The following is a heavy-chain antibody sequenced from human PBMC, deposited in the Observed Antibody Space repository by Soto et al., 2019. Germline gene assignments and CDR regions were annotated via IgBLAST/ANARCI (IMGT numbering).Heavy chain of an antibody. CDR3: ARVQYYDSSGYYFYYGMDV. D-gene: IGHD3-22*01. CDR2: IIPIFGTA. V-gene: IGHV1-69*13. Sequence: ASVKVSCKASGGTFSSYAISWVRQAPGQGLEWMGGIIPIFGTANYAQKFQGRVTITADESTSTAYMELSSLRSEDTAVYYCARVQYYDSSGYYFYYGMDVWGQGTTVTVSS. J-gene: IGHJ6*02. CDR1: GGTFSSYA.